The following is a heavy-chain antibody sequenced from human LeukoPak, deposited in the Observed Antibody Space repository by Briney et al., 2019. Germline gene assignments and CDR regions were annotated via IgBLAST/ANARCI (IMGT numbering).Heavy chain of an antibody. V-gene: IGHV3-48*04. CDR2: ISRSSNTI. CDR1: GFTFSDYS. CDR3: ARDRRDYFYYGLDV. Sequence: PGGSLRLSCAASGFTFSDYSMNWVRQAPGKGLEWVSYISRSSNTIYYANSVRGRFTISGSNTKDSLYLQMNCLRPEDMAVYFCARDRRDYFYYGLDVWGQGTTVAVSS. J-gene: IGHJ6*02.